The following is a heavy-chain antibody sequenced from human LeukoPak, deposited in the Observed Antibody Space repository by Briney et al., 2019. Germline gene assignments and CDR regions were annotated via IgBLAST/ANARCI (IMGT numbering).Heavy chain of an antibody. Sequence: SETLSLTCTVSGCSISSYYWSWIRQPAGKGLEWIGRIYTSGSTNSNPSLKSRVTMSVDTSKNQFSLKLSSVTAADTAVYCCARDRWGIAAAGGGNWFDPWGQGTLVTVSS. CDR1: GCSISSYY. CDR3: ARDRWGIAAAGGGNWFDP. CDR2: IYTSGST. J-gene: IGHJ5*02. D-gene: IGHD6-13*01. V-gene: IGHV4-4*07.